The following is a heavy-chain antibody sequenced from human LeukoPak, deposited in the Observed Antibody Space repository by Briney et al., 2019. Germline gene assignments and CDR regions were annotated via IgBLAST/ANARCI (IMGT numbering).Heavy chain of an antibody. CDR2: IGTAGDT. CDR3: ARGGDFGYSYGGYYYMDV. CDR1: GFTFSSYD. V-gene: IGHV3-13*01. D-gene: IGHD5-18*01. Sequence: GGSLRLSCPASGFTFSSYDMHWDRQATGKGLEWVSAIGTAGDTYYPGSVKGRFTISRENAKNSLYLQMNSLRAGDTAVYYCARGGDFGYSYGGYYYMDVWGKGTTVTVSS. J-gene: IGHJ6*03.